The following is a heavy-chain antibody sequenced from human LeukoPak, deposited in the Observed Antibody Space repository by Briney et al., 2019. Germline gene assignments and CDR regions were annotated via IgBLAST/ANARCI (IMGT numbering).Heavy chain of an antibody. CDR3: AKDPGWLLGGFDY. J-gene: IGHJ4*02. CDR2: ISWNSGSI. V-gene: IGHV3-9*01. Sequence: PGGSLRLSCAASGFTFDDYAMHWVRQAPGKGLEWVSGISWNSGSIGYADSVKGRFTISRDSAKNSLYLQMNSLRAEDTALYYCAKDPGWLLGGFDYWGQGTLVTVSS. D-gene: IGHD5-24*01. CDR1: GFTFDDYA.